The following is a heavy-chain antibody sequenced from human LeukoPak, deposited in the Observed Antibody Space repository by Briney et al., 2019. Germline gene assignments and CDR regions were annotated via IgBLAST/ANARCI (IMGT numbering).Heavy chain of an antibody. CDR3: ASQSPGDFWSGPHMARYFDY. J-gene: IGHJ4*02. D-gene: IGHD3-3*01. Sequence: SETLSLTCAVYGGSFSGYYWSWTRQPPGKGLEWIGEINHSGSTNYNPSLKSRVTISVDTSKNQFSLKLSSVTAADTAVYYCASQSPGDFWSGPHMARYFDYWGQGTLVTVSS. V-gene: IGHV4-34*01. CDR1: GGSFSGYY. CDR2: INHSGST.